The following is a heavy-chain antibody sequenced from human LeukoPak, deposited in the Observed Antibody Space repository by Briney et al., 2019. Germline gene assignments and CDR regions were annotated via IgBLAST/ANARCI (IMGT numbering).Heavy chain of an antibody. CDR2: IYYSGST. Sequence: PSETLSLTCTVSGGSIRSSSYYWGWIRQPPGKGLEGIGSIYYSGSTYYNPSLKSRVTISVDTSKNQLSLKLSSVTAADTAVYYCARLGYSGYDYYFDYWGQGTLVTVSS. CDR1: GGSIRSSSYY. J-gene: IGHJ4*02. V-gene: IGHV4-39*01. D-gene: IGHD5-12*01. CDR3: ARLGYSGYDYYFDY.